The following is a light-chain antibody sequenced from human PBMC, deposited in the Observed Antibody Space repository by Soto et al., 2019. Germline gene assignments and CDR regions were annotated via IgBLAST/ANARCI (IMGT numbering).Light chain of an antibody. CDR1: QTLSRN. J-gene: IGKJ2*01. CDR2: GAS. V-gene: IGKV3-15*01. CDR3: QQYDNWPHT. Sequence: EIVMTQSPATLSVSPGERATLSCRASQTLSRNLAWYQQKPGQAPRLLIYGASTRATGIPARFSGSGSGTDFTLTISSLQSEDFAVYSCQQYDNWPHTFGQGTKLEIK.